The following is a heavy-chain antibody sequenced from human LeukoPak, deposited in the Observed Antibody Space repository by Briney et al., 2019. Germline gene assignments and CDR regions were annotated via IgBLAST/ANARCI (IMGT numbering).Heavy chain of an antibody. Sequence: PSETLSLTCAVYGGSFSGYYWSWIRQPPGKGLEWIGEINHSGSTNYNPSLKSRVTISVDTSKNQYSLKLSSVTAADTAVYYCARGGAAAGIIWFDPWGQGTRVTVSS. V-gene: IGHV4-34*01. CDR1: GGSFSGYY. CDR2: INHSGST. J-gene: IGHJ5*02. D-gene: IGHD6-13*01. CDR3: ARGGAAAGIIWFDP.